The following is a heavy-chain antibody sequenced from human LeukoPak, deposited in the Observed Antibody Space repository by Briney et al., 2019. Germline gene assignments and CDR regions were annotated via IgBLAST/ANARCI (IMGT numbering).Heavy chain of an antibody. D-gene: IGHD1-26*01. CDR2: IYSGGST. J-gene: IGHJ3*02. Sequence: GGSLRLSCAASGFTVGSNYMSWVRQAPGKGLEWVSVIYSGGSTYYADSVKGRFTISRDNSKNKMYLQMNTLRAEDTAVYYCARQRSGSYSHDAFDIWGQGTMVTVSS. CDR3: ARQRSGSYSHDAFDI. V-gene: IGHV3-66*04. CDR1: GFTVGSNY.